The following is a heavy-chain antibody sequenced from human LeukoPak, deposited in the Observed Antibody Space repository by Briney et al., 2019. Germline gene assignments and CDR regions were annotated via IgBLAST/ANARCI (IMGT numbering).Heavy chain of an antibody. Sequence: GGSLRLSCAASGFTFSDYWMNWVRQAPGKGLEWLDNINKDGRKNDYVASVSGRFNISRDNAKNSLSLQMDSRRGEDTAVYHCVRDAPGREGPHYWGQGILVTVSS. CDR3: VRDAPGREGPHY. V-gene: IGHV3-7*01. CDR1: GFTFSDYW. CDR2: INKDGRKN. D-gene: IGHD1-26*01. J-gene: IGHJ4*02.